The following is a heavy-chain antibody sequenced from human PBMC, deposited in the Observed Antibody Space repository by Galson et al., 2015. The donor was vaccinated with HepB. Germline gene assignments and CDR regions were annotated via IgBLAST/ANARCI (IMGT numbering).Heavy chain of an antibody. CDR3: ASPLEWELQGGFDY. CDR2: INAGNGNT. J-gene: IGHJ4*02. V-gene: IGHV1-3*01. Sequence: SVKVSCKASGYTFTSYAMHWVRQAPGHRLEWMGWINAGNGNTKYSQQFQGRVTITRDTSASTAYMELSSLRSEDTAVYYCASPLEWELQGGFDYWGQGTLVTVSS. D-gene: IGHD1-26*01. CDR1: GYTFTSYA.